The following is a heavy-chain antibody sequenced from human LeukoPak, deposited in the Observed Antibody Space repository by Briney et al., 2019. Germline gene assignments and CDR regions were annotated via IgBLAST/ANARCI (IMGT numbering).Heavy chain of an antibody. D-gene: IGHD6-6*01. CDR2: INHSGST. Sequence: SETLSLTCAVYGGSFSGYYWSWIRQPPGKGLEWIGEINHSGSTKYNVSLKSRVTISVDTSKNQFSLKLSSVTAADTAVYYCARGTKQLKTYYYMDVWGKGTTVTVSS. CDR3: ARGTKQLKTYYYMDV. J-gene: IGHJ6*03. V-gene: IGHV4-34*01. CDR1: GGSFSGYY.